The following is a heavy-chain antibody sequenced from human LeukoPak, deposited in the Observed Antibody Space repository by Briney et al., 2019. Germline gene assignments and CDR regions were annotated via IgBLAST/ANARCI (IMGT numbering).Heavy chain of an antibody. Sequence: GGSLRLSCAASGFTVSSNYMSWVRQAPGKGLEWVSSISSTATYIYYADSVKGRFTISRDNAKNSLYLQMNSLRAEDTALYHCARDRYYYDSSGYYCWFDPWGQGTLVTVSS. CDR1: GFTVSSNY. J-gene: IGHJ5*02. CDR3: ARDRYYYDSSGYYCWFDP. V-gene: IGHV3-21*04. D-gene: IGHD3-22*01. CDR2: ISSTATYI.